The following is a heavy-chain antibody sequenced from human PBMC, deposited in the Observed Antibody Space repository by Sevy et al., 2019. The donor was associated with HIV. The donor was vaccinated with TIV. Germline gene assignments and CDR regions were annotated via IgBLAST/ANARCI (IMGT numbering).Heavy chain of an antibody. CDR1: GFTFSSYG. CDR3: ARDFRYCSSTSCYRYYYYYGMDV. Sequence: GGSLRLSCAASGFTFSSYGMHWVRQAPGKGLEWVAVIWYDGSNKYYADSAKGRFTISRDNSKNTLYLQMNSLRAEDTAVYYCARDFRYCSSTSCYRYYYYYGMDVWGQGTTVTVSS. CDR2: IWYDGSNK. J-gene: IGHJ6*02. V-gene: IGHV3-33*01. D-gene: IGHD2-2*01.